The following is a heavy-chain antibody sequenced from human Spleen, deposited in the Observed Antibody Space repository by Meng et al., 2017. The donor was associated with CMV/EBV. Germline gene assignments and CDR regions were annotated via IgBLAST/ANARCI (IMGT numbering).Heavy chain of an antibody. CDR3: ARDRPLTTVASSPYYHYYYYGMDV. V-gene: IGHV1-69*05. J-gene: IGHJ6*02. Sequence: SVKVSCKASGGTFSSYAISWVRQAPGQGLEWMGGIIPIFGTANYAQKFQGRVTITTDESTSTAYMDLSRLRSGDTAVYYCARDRPLTTVASSPYYHYYYYGMDVWGQGTTVTVSS. CDR1: GGTFSSYA. D-gene: IGHD6-19*01. CDR2: IIPIFGTA.